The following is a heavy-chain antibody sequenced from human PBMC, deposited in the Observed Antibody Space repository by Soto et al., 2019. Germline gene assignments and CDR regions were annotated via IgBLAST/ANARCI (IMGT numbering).Heavy chain of an antibody. Sequence: GGSLRLSCAASGFTFSSYWMHWVRQAPGKGLVWVSRINSDGSSTSYADSVKGRFTISRDNAKNTLYLQMNSLRAEETAVYYGARGGGGWLLYYCYGMDVWGQGTTVTVSS. CDR1: GFTFSSYW. CDR3: ARGGGGWLLYYCYGMDV. CDR2: INSDGSST. V-gene: IGHV3-74*01. J-gene: IGHJ6*02. D-gene: IGHD3-22*01.